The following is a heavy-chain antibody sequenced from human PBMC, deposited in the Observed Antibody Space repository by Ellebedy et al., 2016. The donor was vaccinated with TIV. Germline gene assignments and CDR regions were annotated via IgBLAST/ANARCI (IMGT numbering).Heavy chain of an antibody. J-gene: IGHJ3*02. V-gene: IGHV4-39*01. CDR1: GGSISSSSYY. CDR2: IYYSGST. CDR3: ARHPLYYYAFDI. Sequence: GSLRLSXTVSGGSISSSSYYWGWIRQPPGKGLEWIGSIYYSGSTYYNPSLKSRVTISVDTSKNQFSLKLSSVTAADTAVYYCARHPLYYYAFDIWGQGTMVTVSS. D-gene: IGHD3-10*01.